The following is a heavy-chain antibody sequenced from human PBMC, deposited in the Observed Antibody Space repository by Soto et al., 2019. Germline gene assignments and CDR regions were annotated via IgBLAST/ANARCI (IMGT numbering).Heavy chain of an antibody. CDR3: ARDEIRYYYDSSGYYPDAFDI. V-gene: IGHV3-30-3*01. CDR2: ISYDGSNK. Sequence: GGSLRLSCAASGFTFSNAWMSWVRQAPGKGLEWVAVISYDGSNKYYADSVKGRFTISRDNSKNTLYLQMNSLRAEDTAVYYCARDEIRYYYDSSGYYPDAFDIWGQGTMVTVSS. CDR1: GFTFSNAW. J-gene: IGHJ3*02. D-gene: IGHD3-22*01.